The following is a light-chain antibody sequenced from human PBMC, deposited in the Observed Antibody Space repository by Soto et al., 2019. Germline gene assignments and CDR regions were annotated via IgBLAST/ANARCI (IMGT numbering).Light chain of an antibody. CDR1: QSVSSSY. CDR2: GAS. Sequence: EIVLTQSPGTLSLSPGERATLSCRASQSVSSSYLAWYQQKPGQAPRLLIYGASSRATGIPDRFSGSGSGTDFTLTISRLEPEDFEVSYCQQYGRSPRTFGQGTKVDIK. J-gene: IGKJ1*01. V-gene: IGKV3-20*01. CDR3: QQYGRSPRT.